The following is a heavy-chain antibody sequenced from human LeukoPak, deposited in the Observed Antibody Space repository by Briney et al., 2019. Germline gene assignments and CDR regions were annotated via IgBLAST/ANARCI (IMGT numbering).Heavy chain of an antibody. CDR3: AKWNDYGDYESNGMDV. V-gene: IGHV3-23*01. Sequence: PGGSLRLSCAASGFSVKTNYMSWVRQAPGKGLEWVSAISGSGGSTYYADSVKGRLTISRDNSKNTLYLQMNSLRAEDTAVYYCAKWNDYGDYESNGMDVWGQGTTVTVSS. J-gene: IGHJ6*02. D-gene: IGHD4-17*01. CDR1: GFSVKTNY. CDR2: ISGSGGST.